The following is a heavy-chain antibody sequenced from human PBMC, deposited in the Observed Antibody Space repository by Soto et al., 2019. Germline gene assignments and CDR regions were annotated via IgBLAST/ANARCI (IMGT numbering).Heavy chain of an antibody. V-gene: IGHV3-30*18. CDR3: AKVYSSSWYYYYGMDV. D-gene: IGHD6-13*01. J-gene: IGHJ6*02. CDR1: GFTFSSYG. Sequence: GGSLRLSCAASGFTFSSYGMHWVRQAPGKGLEWVAVISYDGSNKYYADSVKGRFTISRDNSKNTLYLQMNSLRAEDTAVYYCAKVYSSSWYYYYGMDVWGQGTTVTVSS. CDR2: ISYDGSNK.